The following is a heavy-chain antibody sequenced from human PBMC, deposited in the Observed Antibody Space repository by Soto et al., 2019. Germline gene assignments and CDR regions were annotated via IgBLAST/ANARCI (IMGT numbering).Heavy chain of an antibody. V-gene: IGHV1-69*19. J-gene: IGHJ4*02. CDR1: GGTFNTYG. D-gene: IGHD3-10*01. Sequence: QVQLVQSGAEVKKPGSSVKVSCQSSGGTFNTYGMNWVRQAPGQGPEWMGDISPMFGAANYAPKFQGRVTITADESTGTSYMQLSSLTSEYTALFFCSREVQVHTPAFVYWGQGTLVTVSS. CDR3: SREVQVHTPAFVY. CDR2: ISPMFGAA.